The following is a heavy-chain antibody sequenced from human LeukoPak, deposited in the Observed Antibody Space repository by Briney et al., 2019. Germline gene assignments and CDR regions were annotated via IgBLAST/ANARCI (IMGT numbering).Heavy chain of an antibody. D-gene: IGHD4-17*01. CDR2: ISSSSSYT. V-gene: IGHV3-11*06. Sequence: GGSLRLSCAASGFTFSDYYMSWIRQAPGKGLEWISSISSSSSYTNYADSVKGRFTISRDNTKNSLYLQMNNLRAEDTAVYYCARGGADYVIGYWGQGTLVTVSS. J-gene: IGHJ4*02. CDR3: ARGGADYVIGY. CDR1: GFTFSDYY.